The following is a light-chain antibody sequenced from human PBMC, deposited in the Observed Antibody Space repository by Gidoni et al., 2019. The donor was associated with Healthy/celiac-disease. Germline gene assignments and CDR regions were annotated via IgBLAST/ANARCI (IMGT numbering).Light chain of an antibody. V-gene: IGLV2-14*01. Sequence: QSALTQPASVSGSPGQSIPISCTGTSSDVGGYNYVSWYQQHPGKAPKLMIYEVSNRPSGVSNRFSGSKSGNTASLTISGRQAEDEADYYCSSYTSSSTVVFGGGTKLTVL. J-gene: IGLJ2*01. CDR2: EVS. CDR1: SSDVGGYNY. CDR3: SSYTSSSTVV.